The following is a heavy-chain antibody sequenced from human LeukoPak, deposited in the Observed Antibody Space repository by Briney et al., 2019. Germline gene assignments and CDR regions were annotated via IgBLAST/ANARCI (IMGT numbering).Heavy chain of an antibody. CDR2: ISAYNGNT. Sequence: ASVKVSCKASGYTFTSYYIHWVRQAPGQGLEWMGWISAYNGNTNYAQKLQGRVTMTTDTSTSTAYMELRSLRSDDTAVYYCARDLGQWLALDYWGQGTLVTVSS. D-gene: IGHD6-19*01. CDR1: GYTFTSYY. V-gene: IGHV1-18*04. CDR3: ARDLGQWLALDY. J-gene: IGHJ4*02.